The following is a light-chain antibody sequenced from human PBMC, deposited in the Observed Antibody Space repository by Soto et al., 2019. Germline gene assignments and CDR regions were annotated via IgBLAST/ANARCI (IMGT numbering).Light chain of an antibody. CDR3: QQYGSLPPT. CDR2: GAS. Sequence: EIVLTQSPGTLSLSPGERATLSCRASQTVFNSYLAWYQQKPGQAPRLLIYGASSRATGIPDRFSGSGSGTAFTLTISRLEPEDFAVYHCQQYGSLPPTFGGGTKVEI. CDR1: QTVFNSY. J-gene: IGKJ4*01. V-gene: IGKV3-20*01.